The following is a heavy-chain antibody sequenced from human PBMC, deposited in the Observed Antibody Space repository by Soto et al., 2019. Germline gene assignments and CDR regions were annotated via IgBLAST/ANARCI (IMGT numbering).Heavy chain of an antibody. CDR1: SYTFPSYG. Sequence: AAGKVSCTASSYTFPSYGMPCVRLAAAPGLEWMAWISAYNGNTNYAQKLQGRVTMTTDTSTSTAYMELRSLRSDDTAVYYCARDFLVRGVIINVADYWGQGTLVNVSA. J-gene: IGHJ4*02. CDR3: ARDFLVRGVIINVADY. V-gene: IGHV1-18*04. CDR2: ISAYNGNT. D-gene: IGHD3-10*01.